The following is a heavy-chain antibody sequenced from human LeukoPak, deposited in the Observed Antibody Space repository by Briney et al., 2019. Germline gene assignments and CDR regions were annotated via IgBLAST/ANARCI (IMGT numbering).Heavy chain of an antibody. Sequence: PSGTLSLTCGVSGGSITNTNYWTWVRQPPGKGLEWIGEVNLQGSTNYNPSLMGRVAISVDTSENHISLQLTSVTAADTAVYYCAREGGPYRPLDYSGQGTLSPSPQ. V-gene: IGHV4-4*02. J-gene: IGHJ4*02. CDR1: GGSITNTNY. CDR2: VNLQGST. CDR3: AREGGPYRPLDY.